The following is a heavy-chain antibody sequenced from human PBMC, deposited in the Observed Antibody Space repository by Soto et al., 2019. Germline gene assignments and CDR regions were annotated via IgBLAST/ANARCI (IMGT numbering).Heavy chain of an antibody. D-gene: IGHD3-10*01. CDR3: ARNAPTDYMTYYFDY. V-gene: IGHV4-4*02. J-gene: IGHJ4*02. Sequence: QVQLQESGPGLVKPSGTLSLTCAVSGGSISSSNWWSWVRQPPGKGLEWIGEIYHSGSTNYNPSLKGRVTISVDKSTNQVSLKMSSVTAADTAVYYCARNAPTDYMTYYFDYWGQGTLVTVSS. CDR1: GGSISSSNW. CDR2: IYHSGST.